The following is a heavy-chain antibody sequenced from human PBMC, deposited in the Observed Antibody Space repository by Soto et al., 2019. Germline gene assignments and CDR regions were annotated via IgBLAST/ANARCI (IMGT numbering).Heavy chain of an antibody. CDR1: GGSFSGYY. D-gene: IGHD3-22*01. Sequence: SETLSLTCAVYGGSFSGYYWSWIRQPPGKGLEWIGEINHSGSTNYNPSLKSRVTISVDTSKNQFSLKLSSVTAADTAVYYCARGALRYYYRSGYYYGSLGYYYYGMDVWGQGTTVTVSS. CDR2: INHSGST. CDR3: ARGALRYYYRSGYYYGSLGYYYYGMDV. J-gene: IGHJ6*02. V-gene: IGHV4-34*01.